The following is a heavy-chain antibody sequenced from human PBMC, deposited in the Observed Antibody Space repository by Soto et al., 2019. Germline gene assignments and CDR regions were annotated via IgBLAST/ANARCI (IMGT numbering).Heavy chain of an antibody. CDR3: ARDLGMILVVKSHFDY. J-gene: IGHJ4*02. V-gene: IGHV1-18*01. CDR2: ISAYSGDT. CDR1: DYTFLNYG. D-gene: IGHD3-22*01. Sequence: GASVKVSCKSSDYTFLNYGISWVRQAPGQGLEWMGWISAYSGDTDYAQKFEGRVTMTTETSTSTAYMELRGLRSDDTAVYYCARDLGMILVVKSHFDYWGQGTLVTVSS.